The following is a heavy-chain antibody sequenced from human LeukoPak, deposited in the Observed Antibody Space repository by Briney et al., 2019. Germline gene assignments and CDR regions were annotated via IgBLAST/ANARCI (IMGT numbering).Heavy chain of an antibody. D-gene: IGHD5-24*01. J-gene: IGHJ5*02. CDR1: GFTFSSYS. CDR3: AKGLRRDGYNS. Sequence: GGSLRLSCAASGFTFSSYSMNWVRQAPGKGLEWVSSISSSSSYIYYADSVKGRFTISRDNSKNTLYLQMNSLRAEDTAVYYCAKGLRRDGYNSWGQGTLVTVSS. CDR2: ISSSSSYI. V-gene: IGHV3-21*04.